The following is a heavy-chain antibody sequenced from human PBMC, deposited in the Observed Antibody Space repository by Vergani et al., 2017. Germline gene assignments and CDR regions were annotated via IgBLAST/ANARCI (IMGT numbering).Heavy chain of an antibody. D-gene: IGHD2-2*01. J-gene: IGHJ6*02. CDR2: LRYDGSNE. V-gene: IGHV3-30*02. CDR3: AISYCSSVSCYALYGMEV. Sequence: QVQLVESGGGVVQPGGSLRLSCAASGFSFSTYGMHWVRQAPGRGLEWVAFLRYDGSNEYYGDTVKGRFIISRDNSKNMLSLEMHSLRPEDTAVYYCAISYCSSVSCYALYGMEVWGQGTTVTVSS. CDR1: GFSFSTYG.